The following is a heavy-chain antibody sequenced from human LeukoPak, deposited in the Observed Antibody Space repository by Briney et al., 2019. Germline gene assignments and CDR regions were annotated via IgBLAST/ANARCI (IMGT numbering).Heavy chain of an antibody. CDR2: ISGSGGST. J-gene: IGHJ5*02. Sequence: GGSLRLSCAASGFTVSSNYMSWVRQAPGKGLEWVSAISGSGGSTYYADSVKGRFTISRDNSKNTLYLQMNSLRAEDTAVYYCAKVPMLYSSGAYNWFDPWGQGTLVTVSS. V-gene: IGHV3-23*01. D-gene: IGHD6-19*01. CDR1: GFTVSSNY. CDR3: AKVPMLYSSGAYNWFDP.